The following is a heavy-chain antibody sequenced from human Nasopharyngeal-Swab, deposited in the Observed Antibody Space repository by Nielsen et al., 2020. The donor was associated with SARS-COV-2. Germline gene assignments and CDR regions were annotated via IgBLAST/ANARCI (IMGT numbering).Heavy chain of an antibody. V-gene: IGHV3-48*02. J-gene: IGHJ6*04. D-gene: IGHD2-2*01. Sequence: WIRQPPGKGLKWLSYISTSGNTVYYADSVKGRFTISRDNAENSLYLQMNSLRDEDMAVYYCARDRWSGGIVVVPAAKDVWGKGTTVTVSS. CDR2: ISTSGNTV. CDR3: ARDRWSGGIVVVPAAKDV.